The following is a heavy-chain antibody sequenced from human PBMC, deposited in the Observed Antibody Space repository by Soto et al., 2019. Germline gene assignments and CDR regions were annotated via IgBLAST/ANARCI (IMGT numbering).Heavy chain of an antibody. V-gene: IGHV4-39*01. J-gene: IGHJ6*03. CDR2: IYYSGST. Sequence: QLQLQESGPGLVKPSETLSLTCTVSCGSISSSSYYWGWIRQPPGKGLEWIGSIYYSGSTYYNPSLKRRVTISVDTSKNQFSLKLSSVTAADTAVYYCARRRDYYYYMDVWGRGTTVTVSS. CDR1: CGSISSSSYY. CDR3: ARRRDYYYYMDV.